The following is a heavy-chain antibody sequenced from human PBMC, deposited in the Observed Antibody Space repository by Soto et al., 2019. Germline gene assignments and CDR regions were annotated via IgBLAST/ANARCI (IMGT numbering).Heavy chain of an antibody. CDR1: GFTVSSHY. J-gene: IGHJ4*02. D-gene: IGHD1-26*01. V-gene: IGHV3-53*01. CDR2: IYKGGGT. CDR3: ASTRDSGTSYYFAS. Sequence: PVGSLRLSCAASGFTVSSHYMSWVRQGPGKGLEWVSTIYKGGGTFYAESVKGRFTISRDTSQNTVFLQMNSLRAEDTAVYHCASTRDSGTSYYFASWGQGTLVTVSS.